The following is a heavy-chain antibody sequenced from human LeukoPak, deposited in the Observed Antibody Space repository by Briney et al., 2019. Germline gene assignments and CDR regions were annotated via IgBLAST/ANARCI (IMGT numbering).Heavy chain of an antibody. J-gene: IGHJ6*03. CDR1: GFTFSSYW. D-gene: IGHD2-21*01. CDR3: ARMDIADNYYYYMDV. V-gene: IGHV3-74*01. CDR2: INSDGSST. Sequence: GGSERLSCAASGFTFSSYWMHWIRQAPGKGLVWVSRINSDGSSTTYADSVKGRFTISRDNAKNTLYLQMNSLRAEDTAVYYCARMDIADNYYYYMDVWGKGTTVTISS.